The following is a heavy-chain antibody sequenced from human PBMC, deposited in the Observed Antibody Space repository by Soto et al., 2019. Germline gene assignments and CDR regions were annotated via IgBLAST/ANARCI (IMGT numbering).Heavy chain of an antibody. CDR3: ARQLEREGLPEGFQY. Sequence: QVQLQESGPGLAEPSGTLSLACAVSGDSISSSHWWSWVRQSPGKGLEWIGEILHSGTTKYNPSLNRRVTMSVDKSKNHVSLQLNSVSAAHTAVYYCARQLEREGLPEGFQYWGQGTLATVSS. D-gene: IGHD1-1*01. CDR1: GDSISSSHW. CDR2: ILHSGTT. J-gene: IGHJ4*02. V-gene: IGHV4-4*02.